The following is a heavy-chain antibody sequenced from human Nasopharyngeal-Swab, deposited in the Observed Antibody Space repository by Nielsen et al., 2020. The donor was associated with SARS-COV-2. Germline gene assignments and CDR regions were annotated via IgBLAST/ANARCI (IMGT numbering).Heavy chain of an antibody. V-gene: IGHV3-48*04. Sequence: GESLKISWAASGFTFSSYSMNWVSQAPGKGLEWVSYISSSSSTIYYADSVKGRFTISRDNAKNSLYLQMNSLRAEDTAVYYCARGSGSYYNEEYYMDVWGKGTTVTVSS. CDR2: ISSSSSTI. D-gene: IGHD3-10*01. J-gene: IGHJ6*03. CDR1: GFTFSSYS. CDR3: ARGSGSYYNEEYYMDV.